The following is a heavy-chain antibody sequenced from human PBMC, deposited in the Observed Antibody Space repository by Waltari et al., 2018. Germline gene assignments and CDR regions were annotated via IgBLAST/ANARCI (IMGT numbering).Heavy chain of an antibody. CDR1: GYSISSDYY. Sequence: QVQLQQSGPGLVKPSETLSLTCAVSGYSISSDYYWGWIRQSPGKGLEWIGSIYHSGSAESNPSLKSRAIISVDTSKDQFSLKLNSVTAADTAVYHCARSTVTRYFDYWGLGTQVTVSS. CDR2: IYHSGSA. V-gene: IGHV4-38-2*01. CDR3: ARSTVTRYFDY. D-gene: IGHD4-17*01. J-gene: IGHJ4*02.